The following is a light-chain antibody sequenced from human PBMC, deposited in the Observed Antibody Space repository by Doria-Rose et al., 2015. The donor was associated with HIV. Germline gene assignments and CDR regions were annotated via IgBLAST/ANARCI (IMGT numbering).Light chain of an antibody. V-gene: IGLV2-14*04. CDR2: DVS. CDR1: SSDVGGYNY. CDR3: SSYTSSSTRV. Sequence: VSGSPGQSITISRTGTSSDVGGYNYVSWYQQHPGKAPKLMIYDVSKRPSGVSNRFSGSKSVNTASLTISGLQAEDEADYYCSSYTSSSTRVFGGGTKLTVL. J-gene: IGLJ2*01.